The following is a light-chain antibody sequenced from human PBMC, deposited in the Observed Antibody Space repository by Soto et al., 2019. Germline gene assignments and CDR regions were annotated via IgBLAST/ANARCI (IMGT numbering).Light chain of an antibody. CDR3: QSYDSSNPHVV. CDR1: SGSIASNY. J-gene: IGLJ2*01. Sequence: NFMLTQPHSVSESQGKTVTISCTRSSGSIASNYVQWYQQRPGSAPTTVIYEDNQRPSGVPDRFSGSIDSSSNSASLTISGLKTEDEADYYCQSYDSSNPHVVFGGGTKLTVL. V-gene: IGLV6-57*03. CDR2: EDN.